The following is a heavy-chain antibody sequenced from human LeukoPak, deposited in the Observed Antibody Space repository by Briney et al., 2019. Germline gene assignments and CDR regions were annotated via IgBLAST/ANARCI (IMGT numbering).Heavy chain of an antibody. V-gene: IGHV3-21*01. CDR1: GFTFSTHS. CDR3: ARAGVVDFTNYGSATFDY. Sequence: GGSLRPSCAASGFTFSTHSMNWVRQAPGKGLEWVSSITSSSAYIYYADSVRGRFTISRDNAENSLFLQMNSLRVEDTAVYYCARAGVVDFTNYGSATFDYWGQGTLVTVSS. D-gene: IGHD4-11*01. J-gene: IGHJ4*02. CDR2: ITSSSAYI.